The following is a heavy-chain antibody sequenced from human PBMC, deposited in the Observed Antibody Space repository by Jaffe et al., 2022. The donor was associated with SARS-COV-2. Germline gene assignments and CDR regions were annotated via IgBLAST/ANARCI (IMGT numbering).Heavy chain of an antibody. J-gene: IGHJ6*02. Sequence: QVQLVESGGGVVQPGRSLRLSCAASGFTFSSYGMHWVRQAPGKGLEWVAVISYDGSNKYYADSVKGRFTISRDNSKNTLYLQMNSLRAEDTAVYYCAKVIGFGELLDAYYYYGMDVWGQGTTVTVSS. D-gene: IGHD3-10*01. V-gene: IGHV3-30*18. CDR1: GFTFSSYG. CDR2: ISYDGSNK. CDR3: AKVIGFGELLDAYYYYGMDV.